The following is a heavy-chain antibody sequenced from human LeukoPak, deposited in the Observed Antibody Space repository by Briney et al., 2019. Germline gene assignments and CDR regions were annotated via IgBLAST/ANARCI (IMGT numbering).Heavy chain of an antibody. J-gene: IGHJ6*03. Sequence: ASVKVSCKASGYTFTSYAMNWVRQAPGQGLEWMGWINTNTGNPTYAQGFTGRFVFSLDTSVSTAYLQISSLKAEDTAVYYCARKGPILSSGGYYYYYYMDVWGKGTTVTVSS. V-gene: IGHV7-4-1*02. D-gene: IGHD6-25*01. CDR1: GYTFTSYA. CDR3: ARKGPILSSGGYYYYYYMDV. CDR2: INTNTGNP.